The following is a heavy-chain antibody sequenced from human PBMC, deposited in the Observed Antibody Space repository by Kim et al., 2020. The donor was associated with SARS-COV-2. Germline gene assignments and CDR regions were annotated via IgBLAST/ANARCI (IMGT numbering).Heavy chain of an antibody. CDR3: ASGLQPSPFDY. V-gene: IGHV4-59*01. J-gene: IGHJ4*02. D-gene: IGHD4-4*01. CDR1: GGSISSYY. Sequence: SETLSLTCTVSGGSISSYYWSWIRQPPGKGLEWIGYIYYSGSTNYNPSPKSRVTISVDTSKNQFSLKLSSVTAADTAVYYCASGLQPSPFDYWGQGTLVTVSS. CDR2: IYYSGST.